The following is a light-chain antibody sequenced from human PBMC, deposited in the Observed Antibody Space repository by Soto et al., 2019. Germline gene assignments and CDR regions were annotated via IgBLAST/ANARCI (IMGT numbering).Light chain of an antibody. CDR1: PSITMS. CDR3: QQTSSTPPFT. V-gene: IGKV1-39*01. J-gene: IGKJ3*01. CDR2: AAS. Sequence: DIQMTQSPSTLSASVGDRVTITCRASPSITMSLNWYQQKPGKAPKLLIYAASSLQSRVPSRFSADGSGTDFTLTIGSLQHEDFATYYCQQTSSTPPFTFGPGTKVDIK.